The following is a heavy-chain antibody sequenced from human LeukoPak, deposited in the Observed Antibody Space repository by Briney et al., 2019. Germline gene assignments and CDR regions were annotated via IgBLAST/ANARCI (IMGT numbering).Heavy chain of an antibody. Sequence: SVKVSCKASGGTFSSYAISWVRQAPGQGLEWMGGIIPIFGTANYAQKFQGRVTITADESTSTAYMELSSLRSEDMAVYYCARHGTVPAAITWDYYFDYWGQGTLVTVSS. V-gene: IGHV1-69*01. CDR3: ARHGTVPAAITWDYYFDY. CDR1: GGTFSSYA. J-gene: IGHJ4*02. D-gene: IGHD2-2*01. CDR2: IIPIFGTA.